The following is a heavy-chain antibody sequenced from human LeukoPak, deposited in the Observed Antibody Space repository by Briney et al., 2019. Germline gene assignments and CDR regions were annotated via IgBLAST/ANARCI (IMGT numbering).Heavy chain of an antibody. Sequence: PSETLSLTCTVSGASISSEPYFWSWIRQHPVKGLEWLGYIYYTGNTASNPSLQSRLTISRDTSENQFSLSLTSVTAADTAVYYCANYDFWSGHFDLWGRGTLVTVSS. CDR2: IYYTGNT. CDR1: GASISSEPYF. J-gene: IGHJ2*01. D-gene: IGHD3-3*01. CDR3: ANYDFWSGHFDL. V-gene: IGHV4-31*03.